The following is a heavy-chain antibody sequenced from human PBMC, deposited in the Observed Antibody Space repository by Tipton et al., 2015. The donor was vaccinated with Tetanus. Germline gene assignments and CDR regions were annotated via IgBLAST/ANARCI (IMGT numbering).Heavy chain of an antibody. Sequence: QLVQSGAEVKKPGASVKVSCKASGYTFTSYYMHRVRQAPGQGLEWMGIINPSGGSTSYAQKFQGRVTMTRDTSTSTVYMELSSLRSEDTAVYYCARDDVPRVSAEWGPNWFDPWGQGTLVTVSS. J-gene: IGHJ5*02. CDR2: INPSGGST. D-gene: IGHD3-3*01. V-gene: IGHV1-46*01. CDR3: ARDDVPRVSAEWGPNWFDP. CDR1: GYTFTSYY.